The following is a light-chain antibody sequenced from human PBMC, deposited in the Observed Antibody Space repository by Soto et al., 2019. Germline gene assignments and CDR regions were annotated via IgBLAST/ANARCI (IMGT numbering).Light chain of an antibody. J-gene: IGKJ5*01. Sequence: EIVLTQSPGTLSLSPGERAALSCRASQSVSSKFLAWYQQKPGQAPRLLIYAASNRATGIPDRFSGSGSGTDFTLKINRVEAEDVGTYYCMQALQSLTFGQGTRLEIK. CDR3: MQALQSLT. CDR1: QSVSSKF. CDR2: AAS. V-gene: IGKV3-20*01.